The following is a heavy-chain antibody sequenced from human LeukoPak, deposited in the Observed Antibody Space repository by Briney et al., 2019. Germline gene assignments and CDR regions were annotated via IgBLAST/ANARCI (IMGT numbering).Heavy chain of an antibody. D-gene: IGHD6-19*01. CDR1: GFTFSSYA. V-gene: IGHV3-30-3*01. CDR3: ARDRYGVAGTRGHAFDI. Sequence: GGSLRLSCAASGFTFSSYAMHWVRQAPGKGLEWVAVISYDGSNKYYADSVKGRFTISRDSSKNTLYLQMNSLRAEDTAVYYCARDRYGVAGTRGHAFDIWGQGTMVAVSS. J-gene: IGHJ3*02. CDR2: ISYDGSNK.